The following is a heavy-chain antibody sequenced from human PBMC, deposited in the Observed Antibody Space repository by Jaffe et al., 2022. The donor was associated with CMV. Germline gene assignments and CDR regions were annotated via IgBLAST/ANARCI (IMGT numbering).Heavy chain of an antibody. V-gene: IGHV2-70*15. CDR3: ARAYSSGREYNWFDP. D-gene: IGHD6-19*01. CDR1: GFSLSTSGMC. CDR2: IDWDDDK. Sequence: QVTLRESGPALVKPTQTLTLTCTFSGFSLSTSGMCVSWIRQPPGKALEWLARIDWDDDKYYSTSLKTRLTISKDTSKNQVVLTMTNMDPVDTATYYCARAYSSGREYNWFDPWGQGTLVTVSS. J-gene: IGHJ5*02.